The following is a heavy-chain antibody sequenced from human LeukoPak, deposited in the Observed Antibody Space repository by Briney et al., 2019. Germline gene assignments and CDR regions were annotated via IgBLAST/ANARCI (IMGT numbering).Heavy chain of an antibody. V-gene: IGHV6-1*01. J-gene: IGHJ4*02. CDR2: TWYGSKWYN. CDR3: ARGSIIRGVPFDY. Sequence: SQTLSLTCAISGDSVSSNSTTWNWIRQSPSRGLEWLGRTWYGSKWYNEYTVSVKSRITINPDTSKNQFSLQLNSVTPGDTAVYYCARGSIIRGVPFDYWGQGTLVTVSS. CDR1: GDSVSSNSTT. D-gene: IGHD3-10*01.